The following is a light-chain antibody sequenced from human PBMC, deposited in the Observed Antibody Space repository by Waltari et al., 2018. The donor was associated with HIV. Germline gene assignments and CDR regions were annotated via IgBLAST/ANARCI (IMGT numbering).Light chain of an antibody. CDR2: SNN. Sequence: QSVLTQPPSASGTPGQRVTISCSGRSSNLGSNTVNWYQQLPGTAPKLLIYSNNQRPSGVPDRFSGSKSGTSASLAISWLQSEDEADYYCAAWDDSLNGLVFGTGTKVTVL. CDR1: SSNLGSNT. J-gene: IGLJ1*01. V-gene: IGLV1-44*01. CDR3: AAWDDSLNGLV.